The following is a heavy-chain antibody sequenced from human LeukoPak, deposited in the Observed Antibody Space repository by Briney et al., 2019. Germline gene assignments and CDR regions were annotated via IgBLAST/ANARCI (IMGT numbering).Heavy chain of an antibody. CDR2: ISGNGGST. CDR1: GFTFSSYA. V-gene: IGHV3-23*01. Sequence: PGGSLRLSCAASGFTFSSYAMSWVRQAPGKGLEWVSTISGNGGSTYYADSVKGRFTISRDNSKNTLYLQMNSLRAEDTAVYYCAYGGSGSYMVDYFDYWGQGTLVTVSS. J-gene: IGHJ4*02. D-gene: IGHD1-26*01. CDR3: AYGGSGSYMVDYFDY.